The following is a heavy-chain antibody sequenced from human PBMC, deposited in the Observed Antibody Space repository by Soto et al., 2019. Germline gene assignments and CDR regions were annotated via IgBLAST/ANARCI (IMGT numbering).Heavy chain of an antibody. CDR2: IYTSGST. CDR1: GGSISSYY. J-gene: IGHJ4*02. D-gene: IGHD6-19*01. V-gene: IGHV4-4*07. CDR3: ASGYSSGWLWD. Sequence: QVQLQESGPGLVKPSETLSLTCTVSGGSISSYYWCWIRQPAGKGLEWIGRIYTSGSTNSNPSLKSRITMSAATSQNRLSLKLSAVTAADTAVYYCASGYSSGWLWDWGQRTLVIVSS.